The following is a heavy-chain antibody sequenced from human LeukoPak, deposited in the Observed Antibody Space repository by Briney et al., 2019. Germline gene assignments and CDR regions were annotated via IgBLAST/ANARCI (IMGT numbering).Heavy chain of an antibody. D-gene: IGHD2-15*01. Sequence: GGSLRLSCAASGFTVSSNYMSWVRQAPRKGLEWVSVIYSGGSTYYADSVKGRFTISRDNSKNTLYLQMDSLRAEDTAVYYCAKGSRFDIVVVVAALTYGMDVWGQGTTVTVSS. V-gene: IGHV3-53*01. J-gene: IGHJ6*02. CDR2: IYSGGST. CDR1: GFTVSSNY. CDR3: AKGSRFDIVVVVAALTYGMDV.